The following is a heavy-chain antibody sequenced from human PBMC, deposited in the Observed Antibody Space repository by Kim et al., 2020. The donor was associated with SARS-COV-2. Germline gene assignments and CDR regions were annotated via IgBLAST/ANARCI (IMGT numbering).Heavy chain of an antibody. CDR1: GFTFSSYG. CDR2: ISYDGSNK. CDR3: ANAGGYQQVM. J-gene: IGHJ4*02. Sequence: GGSLRLSCAASGFTFSSYGMHWVRQAPGKGLEWVAVISYDGSNKYYADSVKGRFTISRDNSKNTLYLQMNSLRAEDTAVYYCANAGGYQQVMWGQGTLVTVSS. D-gene: IGHD2-2*01. V-gene: IGHV3-30*18.